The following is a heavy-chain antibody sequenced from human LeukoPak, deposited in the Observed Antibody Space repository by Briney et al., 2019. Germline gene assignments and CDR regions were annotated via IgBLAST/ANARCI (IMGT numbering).Heavy chain of an antibody. CDR1: GFTFSSYG. D-gene: IGHD2-2*01. CDR2: IWYDGSNK. Sequence: GRSPRLSCAASGFTFSSYGMHWVRQAPGKGLEWVAVIWYDGSNKYYADSVKGRFTISRDNSKNTLYLQMNSLRAEDTAVYYCARDPCSSTSCYLDFDYWGQGTLVTVSS. J-gene: IGHJ4*02. CDR3: ARDPCSSTSCYLDFDY. V-gene: IGHV3-33*01.